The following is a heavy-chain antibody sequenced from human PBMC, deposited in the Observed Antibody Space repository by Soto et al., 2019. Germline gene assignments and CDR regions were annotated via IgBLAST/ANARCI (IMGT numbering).Heavy chain of an antibody. V-gene: IGHV4-4*02. J-gene: IGHJ5*02. CDR3: ARYYYDSSGYNTNWFDP. CDR1: GGSLSSSNW. D-gene: IGHD3-22*01. Sequence: TSETLSLICTVPGGSLSSSNWRSWARQPPGKGLEWIGEIYHSGSTNYNPSLKSRVTISVDTSKNQFSLKLSSVTAADTAVYYCARYYYDSSGYNTNWFDPRGQGTLVTVSS. CDR2: IYHSGST.